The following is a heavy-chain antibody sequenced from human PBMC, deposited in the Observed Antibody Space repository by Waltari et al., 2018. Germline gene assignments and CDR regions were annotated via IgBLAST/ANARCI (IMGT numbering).Heavy chain of an antibody. V-gene: IGHV1-69*02. Sequence: HVQLEQSGAEVRQPGSSVTVSCKAPGGAFSTDTVTWVRHAPGQGLEWMGSIIPFLGISKYAQSLQARLTITVDQSTNTGYMELNNLRPEDTGVYYCARSGEMKGTVDYWGQGTLVTVSS. CDR2: IIPFLGIS. J-gene: IGHJ4*02. CDR3: ARSGEMKGTVDY. D-gene: IGHD1-1*01. CDR1: GGAFSTDT.